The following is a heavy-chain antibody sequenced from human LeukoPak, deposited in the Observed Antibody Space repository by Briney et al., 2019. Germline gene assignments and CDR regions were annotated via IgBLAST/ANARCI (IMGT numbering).Heavy chain of an antibody. CDR1: GFTFSSYG. D-gene: IGHD2-21*02. V-gene: IGHV3-33*01. CDR3: ARVGGDSYYFDY. J-gene: IGHJ4*02. Sequence: GRSLRLSCAASGFTFSSYGMHWVRQAPGKGLEWVAVIWYDGSNKYYADSVKGRFTISRDNSKNTLYLQMNSLRAEDTAVYYCARVGGDSYYFDYWGQGTLVTVSS. CDR2: IWYDGSNK.